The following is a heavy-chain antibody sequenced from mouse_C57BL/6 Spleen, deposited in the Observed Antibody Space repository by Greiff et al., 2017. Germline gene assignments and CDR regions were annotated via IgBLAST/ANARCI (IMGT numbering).Heavy chain of an antibody. CDR2: IWRGGST. D-gene: IGHD3-3*01. J-gene: IGHJ4*01. CDR1: GFSLTSYG. CDR3: AKNLGEFYAMDY. Sequence: VQLQQSGPGLVQPSQSLSITCTVSGFSLTSYGVHWVRQSPGKGLEWLGVIWRGGSTDSNAAFMSRLSITKDNSKSQVFFKMNSLQADDTAIYYCAKNLGEFYAMDYWGQGTSVTVSS. V-gene: IGHV2-5*01.